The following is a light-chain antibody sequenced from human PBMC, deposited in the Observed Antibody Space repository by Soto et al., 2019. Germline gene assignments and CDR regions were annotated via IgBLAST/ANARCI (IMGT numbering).Light chain of an antibody. CDR2: GTS. V-gene: IGKV3-20*01. J-gene: IGKJ1*01. Sequence: EIVLTQSPGTLSLSPAERATLSCRASHSVSSSYLAWYQQKPGQAPRLLIYGTSSRATGIPDRFSGSGSGTDFTLTITRLEPEDFAVYYCREYGSSPPSWTFGQGTKVEIK. CDR1: HSVSSSY. CDR3: REYGSSPPSWT.